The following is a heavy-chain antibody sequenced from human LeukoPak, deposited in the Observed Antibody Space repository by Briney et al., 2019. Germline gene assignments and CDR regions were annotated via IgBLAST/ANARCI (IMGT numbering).Heavy chain of an antibody. J-gene: IGHJ6*03. CDR1: GGSISNYH. Sequence: PSETLSLTCTVSGGSISNYHWSWIRQPPGKGLEWIGYIYYSGSTKYNPSLKSRATISVDTSKNQFSLRLSSVTAADTAVYYCARDWGVSARPGYMDVWGKGTTVTVSS. CDR3: ARDWGVSARPGYMDV. D-gene: IGHD6-6*01. V-gene: IGHV4-59*01. CDR2: IYYSGST.